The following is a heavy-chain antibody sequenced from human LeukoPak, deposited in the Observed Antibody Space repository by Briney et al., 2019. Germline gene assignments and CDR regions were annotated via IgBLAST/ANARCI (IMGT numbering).Heavy chain of an antibody. CDR1: GFTFSGSW. J-gene: IGHJ4*02. CDR3: ARERQLERLAFGKEGSAFDY. Sequence: GGSLRLSCAASGFTFSGSWMNWVRHTPGKGLEWVSSISSSSSYIYYADSVKGRFTISRDNAKNSLYLQMNRLRAEDTAVYYCARERQLERLAFGKEGSAFDYWGQGTLVTVSS. D-gene: IGHD1-1*01. CDR2: ISSSSSYI. V-gene: IGHV3-21*01.